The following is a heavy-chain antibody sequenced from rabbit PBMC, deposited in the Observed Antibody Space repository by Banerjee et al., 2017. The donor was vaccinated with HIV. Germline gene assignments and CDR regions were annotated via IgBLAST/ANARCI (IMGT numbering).Heavy chain of an antibody. CDR2: IDVGKSGST. CDR1: GFSFSSSYW. Sequence: QEQLVESGGGLVQPEGSLTLTCTASGFSFSSSYWICWVRQAPGKGLEWIACIDVGKSGSTYCASRAKGRFTISKTSSTTVTLQMTSLTAADTATYLCARDLAGVIGWNFGLWGPGTLVTVS. J-gene: IGHJ4*01. V-gene: IGHV1S45*01. CDR3: ARDLAGVIGWNFGL. D-gene: IGHD4-1*01.